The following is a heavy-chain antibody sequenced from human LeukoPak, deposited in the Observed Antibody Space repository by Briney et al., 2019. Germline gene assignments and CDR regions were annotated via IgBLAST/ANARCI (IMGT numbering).Heavy chain of an antibody. CDR1: GGSISSYY. J-gene: IGHJ2*01. D-gene: IGHD3-9*01. V-gene: IGHV4-59*01. CDR2: INYSGST. CDR3: GRRTSYDTLTGYIYWYFDL. Sequence: PSETLSLTCTVSGGSISSYYWSWIRQPPGKGLEWIGYINYSGSTDYNPSLKSRVTMSVDTSKNQFSLKLSSVTAADTAVYFRGRRTSYDTLTGYIYWYFDLWGRGTLVTVSS.